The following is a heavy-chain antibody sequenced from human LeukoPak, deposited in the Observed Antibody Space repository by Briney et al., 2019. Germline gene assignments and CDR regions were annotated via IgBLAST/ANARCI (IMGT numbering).Heavy chain of an antibody. D-gene: IGHD3-22*01. V-gene: IGHV1-69*01. J-gene: IGHJ4*02. CDR3: ARDRYYYDSSGYYDY. Sequence: ASVKVSFKASGGTFSSYAISWVRQAPGQGLEWMGGIIPIFGTANYAQKFQGRVTITADESTSTACMELSSLRSEDTAVYYCARDRYYYDSSGYYDYWGQGTLVTVSS. CDR2: IIPIFGTA. CDR1: GGTFSSYA.